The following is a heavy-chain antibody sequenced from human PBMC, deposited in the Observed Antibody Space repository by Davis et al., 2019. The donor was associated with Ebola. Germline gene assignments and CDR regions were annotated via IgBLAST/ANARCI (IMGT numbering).Heavy chain of an antibody. CDR3: GLYSGSSNWFDP. CDR1: GFTFSNAW. CDR2: IKNKADGETT. D-gene: IGHD1-26*01. Sequence: PGGSLRLSCAASGFTFSNAWMNWVRQAPGKGLEWVGRIKNKADGETTDYAAPVKGRFTILRDDSKTTLFLQMNSLKTDDTAVYYCGLYSGSSNWFDPWGQGTLVTVSS. V-gene: IGHV3-15*07. J-gene: IGHJ5*02.